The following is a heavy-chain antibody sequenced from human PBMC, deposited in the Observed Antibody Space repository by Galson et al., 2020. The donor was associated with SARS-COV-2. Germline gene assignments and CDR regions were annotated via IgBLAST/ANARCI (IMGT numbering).Heavy chain of an antibody. CDR3: ASPYLAAASFLGAFDI. V-gene: IGHV3-48*03. Sequence: GGSLRLSCAGSGFTFSSYEMNWVRQAPGKGLEWVSYISGSGTNIYYADSVKGRFTISRDNAMNSLYLQMTSLRAEDTAVYYCASPYLAAASFLGAFDILGLGTMVTVS. D-gene: IGHD2-15*01. CDR1: GFTFSSYE. CDR2: ISGSGTNI. J-gene: IGHJ3*02.